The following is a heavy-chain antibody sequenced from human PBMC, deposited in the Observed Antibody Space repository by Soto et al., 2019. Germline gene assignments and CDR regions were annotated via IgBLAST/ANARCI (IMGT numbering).Heavy chain of an antibody. CDR2: ISSDGSNT. V-gene: IGHV3-30-3*01. J-gene: IGHJ4*02. CDR3: ARVYSSLSSYDY. Sequence: GGSLRLSCAASRFTISGHAMHWVRQAPGKGLEWVALISSDGSNTYYADSVKGRFTISRDNAKNTLYLQMNSLRAEDTAIYYCARVYSSLSSYDYSGPAPLVTVSS. CDR1: RFTISGHA. D-gene: IGHD5-18*01.